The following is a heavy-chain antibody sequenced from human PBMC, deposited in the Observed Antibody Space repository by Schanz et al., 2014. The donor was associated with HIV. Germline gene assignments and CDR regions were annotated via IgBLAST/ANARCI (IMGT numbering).Heavy chain of an antibody. Sequence: QVQLVQSGAEVKKPGSSVKVSCKAPGGTFTSHYIHWVRQAPGQGFEWMAIINPIGGSTSYAQRLQGRVTMTRDTSTSTVYMELSSLRSEDTAVYYCARATYTSGWYGVDYWGQGTLVTVSS. V-gene: IGHV1-46*01. CDR1: GGTFTSHY. J-gene: IGHJ4*02. CDR2: INPIGGST. D-gene: IGHD6-19*01. CDR3: ARATYTSGWYGVDY.